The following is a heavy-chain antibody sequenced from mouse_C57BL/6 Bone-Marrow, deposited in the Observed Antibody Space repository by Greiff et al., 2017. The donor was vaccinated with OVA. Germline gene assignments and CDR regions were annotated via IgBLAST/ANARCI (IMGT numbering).Heavy chain of an antibody. CDR3: TTDYSNS. J-gene: IGHJ3*01. CDR2: IDPENGDT. Sequence: VQLQPSWAELVRPGASVKLSCTASGFNIKDDYMHWVKQRPEQGLEWIGWIDPENGDTEYASKFQGKATITADTSSNTAYLQLSSLTSEDTAVYYCTTDYSNSWGQGTLVTVSA. D-gene: IGHD2-5*01. V-gene: IGHV14-4*01. CDR1: GFNIKDDY.